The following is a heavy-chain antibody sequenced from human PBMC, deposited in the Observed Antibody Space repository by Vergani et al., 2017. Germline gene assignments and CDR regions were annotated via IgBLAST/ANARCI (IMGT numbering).Heavy chain of an antibody. V-gene: IGHV3-11*01. CDR3: ARDLYGDYGYYGMDV. CDR1: GFTVSSNY. J-gene: IGHJ6*02. Sequence: VQLVESGGGLIQPGGSLRLSCAASGFTVSSNYMSWIRQAPGKGLEWVSYISSSGSTIYYADSVKGRFTISRDNAKNSLYLQMNSLRAADTAVYYCARDLYGDYGYYGMDVWGQGTTVTVSS. D-gene: IGHD4-17*01. CDR2: ISSSGSTI.